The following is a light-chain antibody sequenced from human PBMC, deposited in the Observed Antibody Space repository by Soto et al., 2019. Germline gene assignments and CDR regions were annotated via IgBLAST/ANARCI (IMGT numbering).Light chain of an antibody. Sequence: EIVMKQSPATLSVSPGETATLSCRASQSISTNLAWYQQKPGQAPRFLIYHAFTRATNTSARFSGSGSGTEFTLTISSLQSEEFAIYYGQQYRKWPPASFGGGTKVKI. CDR3: QQYRKWPPAS. CDR2: HAF. V-gene: IGKV3-15*01. CDR1: QSISTN. J-gene: IGKJ4*01.